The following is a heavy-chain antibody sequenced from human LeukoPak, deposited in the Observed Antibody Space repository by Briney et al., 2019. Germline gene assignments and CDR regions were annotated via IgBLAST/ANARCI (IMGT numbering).Heavy chain of an antibody. V-gene: IGHV3-21*01. CDR3: ARDRFGAYAHNWFDP. Sequence: GGSLRLSCAASGFTFSSYSMNWVRQAPGKGLEWVSSISSSSSYIYYAGSVKGRFTISRDNAKNSLYLQMNSLRAEDTAVYYCARDRFGAYAHNWFDPWGQGTLVTVSS. CDR2: ISSSSSYI. D-gene: IGHD4-17*01. J-gene: IGHJ5*02. CDR1: GFTFSSYS.